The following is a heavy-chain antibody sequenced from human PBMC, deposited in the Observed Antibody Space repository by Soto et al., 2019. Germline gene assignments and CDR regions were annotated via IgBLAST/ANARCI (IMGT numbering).Heavy chain of an antibody. CDR3: ARLRRGITMVRPTYAMDV. Sequence: QVQLQQWGAGLVKPSETLSLGCTVYGESFSDYSWNWIRQSPGKGLEWIGEINDSGSTKYKSSLASRLTMSVDTSKRQFSLQLNSVTAADAAVYYCARLRRGITMVRPTYAMDVWGQGTTVTISS. CDR1: GESFSDYS. V-gene: IGHV4-34*01. J-gene: IGHJ6*02. D-gene: IGHD3-10*01. CDR2: INDSGST.